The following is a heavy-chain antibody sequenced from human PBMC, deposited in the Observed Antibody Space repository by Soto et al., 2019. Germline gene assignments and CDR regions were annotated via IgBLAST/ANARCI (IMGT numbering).Heavy chain of an antibody. D-gene: IGHD4-17*01. V-gene: IGHV3-23*01. J-gene: IGHJ4*02. CDR3: AKDPPLHGDYGRTYYFDS. Sequence: EVHLLESGGGLVQPGGSLRLSCAASGFTFSNNSMTWVRQAPGKGLEWVSAISSGGANTYYADSVKGRFTISRDNSKNTVYLQMTSLRAEDTAVYYCAKDPPLHGDYGRTYYFDSWGQGTLVTVSS. CDR1: GFTFSNNS. CDR2: ISSGGANT.